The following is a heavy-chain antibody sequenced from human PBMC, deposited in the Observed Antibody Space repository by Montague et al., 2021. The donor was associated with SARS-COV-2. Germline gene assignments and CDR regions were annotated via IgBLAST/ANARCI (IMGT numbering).Heavy chain of an antibody. CDR2: THYNGTT. V-gene: IGHV4-59*12. D-gene: IGHD2-8*02. CDR1: SGSLSGYY. CDR3: ARGTAYDHVYY. Sequence: SETLSLTCTASSGSLSGYYWNWIRQPPGKGLEWIGFTHYNGTTKYNPSLKSRLNMSLDTSKNQFSLTLNSVTAADTAIYYCARGTAYDHVYYWGQGAPVTAAS. J-gene: IGHJ4*02.